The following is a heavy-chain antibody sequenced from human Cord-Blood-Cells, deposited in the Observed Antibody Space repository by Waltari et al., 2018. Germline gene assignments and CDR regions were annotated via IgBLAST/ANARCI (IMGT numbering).Heavy chain of an antibody. CDR3: APLGNSGYDGD. D-gene: IGHD5-12*01. V-gene: IGHV3-9*01. J-gene: IGHJ4*02. CDR1: GFNFDDYA. Sequence: EVQLVESGGGLVQPGRSLRLSCAASGFNFDDYAIHWVRQDPGKGLEWVSGISWKSGSIGDADCVKGRFTISRHNAKKSLYLEMNSLRAEDTALYYGAPLGNSGYDGDWGQGTLVTVSS. CDR2: ISWKSGSI.